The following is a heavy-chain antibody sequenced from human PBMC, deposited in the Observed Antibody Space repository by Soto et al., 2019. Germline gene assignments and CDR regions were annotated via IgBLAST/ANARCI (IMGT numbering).Heavy chain of an antibody. CDR2: ISGSGGST. CDR1: GFTFSSYA. D-gene: IGHD6-19*01. J-gene: IGHJ6*02. CDR3: AQPSVAGTGPFYYYYGMDV. Sequence: PGGSLRLSCAASGFTFSSYAMSWVRQAPGKGLEWVSGISGSGGSTGYADSVKGRFTISRDNAKNSLYLQMNSLRAEDTALYYCAQPSVAGTGPFYYYYGMDVWGQGNTVTVSS. V-gene: IGHV3-23*01.